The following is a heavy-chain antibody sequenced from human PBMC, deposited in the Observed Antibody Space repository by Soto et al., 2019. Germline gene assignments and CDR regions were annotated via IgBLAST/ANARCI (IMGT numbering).Heavy chain of an antibody. D-gene: IGHD3-10*01. J-gene: IGHJ4*02. Sequence: EVQLLESGGGLVQPGGSLRLSCAASGFTFSSYAMSWVRQSPGKGLEWVSAIPGSSISTYYAGSVKGRFTISRDNSKNTLYLQMNSLSVEDTAVYYCARGNIIRGVIVNPLDYWGQGTLVTVSP. CDR1: GFTFSSYA. CDR3: ARGNIIRGVIVNPLDY. V-gene: IGHV3-23*01. CDR2: IPGSSIST.